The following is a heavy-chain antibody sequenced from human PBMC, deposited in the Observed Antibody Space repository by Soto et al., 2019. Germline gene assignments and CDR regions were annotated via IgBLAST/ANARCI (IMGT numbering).Heavy chain of an antibody. CDR3: AVDYANGYYFDY. Sequence: SETLSLTCDVSGYSISSGFYWGWIRQPPGKGLEWIGNIYHSGSTHYNPSLKSRVTISVDTSKNQFSLKLTSVTAADTAVYYCAVDYANGYYFDYWGQGTLVTSPQ. CDR1: GYSISSGFY. D-gene: IGHD4-17*01. CDR2: IYHSGST. J-gene: IGHJ4*02. V-gene: IGHV4-38-2*01.